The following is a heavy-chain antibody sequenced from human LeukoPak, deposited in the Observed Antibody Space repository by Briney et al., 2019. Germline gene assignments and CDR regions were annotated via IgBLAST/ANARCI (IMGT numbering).Heavy chain of an antibody. J-gene: IGHJ4*02. V-gene: IGHV3-15*01. CDR1: GFTFSNAW. Sequence: GGSLRLSCAASGFTFSNAWMSWVRQAPGKGREWVGRIKSKTDGGTTDYAAPVKGRFTISRDDSKNTLYLQMNSLKTEDTAVYYCTTDCLSYCSSTSCCGDDYWGQGTLVTVSS. CDR2: IKSKTDGGTT. D-gene: IGHD2-2*01. CDR3: TTDCLSYCSSTSCCGDDY.